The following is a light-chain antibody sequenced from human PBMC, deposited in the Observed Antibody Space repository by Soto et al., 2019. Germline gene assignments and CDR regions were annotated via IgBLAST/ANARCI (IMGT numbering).Light chain of an antibody. J-gene: IGKJ1*01. CDR1: QSVSSSY. V-gene: IGKV3-20*01. Sequence: EIVLTQSPGTLSLSPGEKATISCRASQSVSSSYLAWYQQKPGQAPRLLIYGASSRATGIPDRFSGSGSGTDFTLTINKLEPEDFAVYFCQQYGSSRGTFGQGTKVDIK. CDR2: GAS. CDR3: QQYGSSRGT.